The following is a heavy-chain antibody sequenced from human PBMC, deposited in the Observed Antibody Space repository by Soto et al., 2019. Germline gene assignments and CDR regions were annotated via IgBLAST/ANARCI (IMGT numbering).Heavy chain of an antibody. J-gene: IGHJ4*02. D-gene: IGHD2-21*01. V-gene: IGHV4-61*05. CDR3: ARVDNHMVVDY. CDR2: IYYSGST. Sequence: ASETLSLTCTVSGGSISSSNYYWGWIRQPPGKGLEWIGYIYYSGSTNYNPSLKSRVTISVDTSKNQFSLKLSSVTAADTAVYYCARVDNHMVVDYWGQGTLVTVSS. CDR1: GGSISSSNYY.